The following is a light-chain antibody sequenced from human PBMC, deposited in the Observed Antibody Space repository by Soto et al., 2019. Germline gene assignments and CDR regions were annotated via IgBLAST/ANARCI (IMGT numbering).Light chain of an antibody. CDR1: QDISNH. Sequence: DLQMTQSPPSLSASVGDRVTITCRASQDISNHLAWFQQKPGKAPKSLIYAASNLQSGVPSQFSGSGSGTDFTLTISSLQPEDFATYYCQQYNSYPLTFGGGTKVEIK. CDR2: AAS. J-gene: IGKJ4*01. V-gene: IGKV1-16*02. CDR3: QQYNSYPLT.